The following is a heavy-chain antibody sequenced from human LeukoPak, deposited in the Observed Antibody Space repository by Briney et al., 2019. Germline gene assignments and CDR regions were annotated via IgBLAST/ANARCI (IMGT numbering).Heavy chain of an antibody. Sequence: SGGSLRLSCAASGFTVSSNYMSWVRQAPGKGLEWVSTISGSGGSTYYADSVKGRFTISRDNSKNTLYLQMNSLRAEDTAVYYCAKDQGEITFGGIIVLRGRFDYWGQGTLVTVSS. V-gene: IGHV3-23*01. CDR3: AKDQGEITFGGIIVLRGRFDY. CDR1: GFTVSSNY. D-gene: IGHD3-16*02. CDR2: ISGSGGST. J-gene: IGHJ4*02.